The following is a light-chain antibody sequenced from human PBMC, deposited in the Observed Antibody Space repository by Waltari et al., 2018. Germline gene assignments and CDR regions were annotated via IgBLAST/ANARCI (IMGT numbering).Light chain of an antibody. CDR1: SSNIGSTH. CDR3: AAWDDTLSGVV. CDR2: RNN. Sequence: QSVLTQSPSASAAPGQRVTISCSGSSSNIGSTHVYWYQHVPGTAPKLLNYRNNQRPSGVPDRFSVSKSGTSASLAVSGLRSEDEADYYCAAWDDTLSGVVFGGGTKLTVL. V-gene: IGLV1-47*01. J-gene: IGLJ2*01.